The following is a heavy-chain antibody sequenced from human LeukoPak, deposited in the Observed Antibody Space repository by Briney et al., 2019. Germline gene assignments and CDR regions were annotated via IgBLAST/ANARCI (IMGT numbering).Heavy chain of an antibody. D-gene: IGHD1-26*01. J-gene: IGHJ4*02. CDR3: AKVGGSYFGGTFDY. Sequence: GGSLRLSCAASGFTFSSYGMHWVRQAPGKGLEWVAVIWYDGSNKYYADSVKGRFTISRDNSKNTLYLQMNSLRAEDTAVYYCAKVGGSYFGGTFDYWGQGTLVTVSS. CDR1: GFTFSSYG. CDR2: IWYDGSNK. V-gene: IGHV3-30*02.